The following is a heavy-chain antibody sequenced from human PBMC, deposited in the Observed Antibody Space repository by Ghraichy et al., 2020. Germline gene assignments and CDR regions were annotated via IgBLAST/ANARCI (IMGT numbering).Heavy chain of an antibody. CDR3: AREYGSGSYSVSGFYWFDP. J-gene: IGHJ5*02. CDR2: IHTSGSTT. Sequence: SETLSLTCTVSGGSISSYYWSWIRQPAGKGLEWIGRIHTSGSTTNYNPSLKSRVTVSVDTSKNQFSLKVSSVTAADTAVYYCAREYGSGSYSVSGFYWFDPWGQGTLVTVSS. D-gene: IGHD3-10*01. V-gene: IGHV4-4*07. CDR1: GGSISSYY.